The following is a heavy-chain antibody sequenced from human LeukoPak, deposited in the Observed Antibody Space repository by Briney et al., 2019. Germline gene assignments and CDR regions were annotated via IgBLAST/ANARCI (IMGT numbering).Heavy chain of an antibody. J-gene: IGHJ3*02. D-gene: IGHD6-19*01. CDR2: ISSNGGST. CDR3: VKTLISVAGTGAFDI. V-gene: IGHV3-64D*09. CDR1: GFTFSSYA. Sequence: PGGSLRLSCSAPGFTFSSYAMHWVRQAPGKGLENVSDISSNGGSTYYADSVKGRFTISRDNSKNTLYLQMSSLRAEDTAVYYCVKTLISVAGTGAFDIWGQGTMVTVSS.